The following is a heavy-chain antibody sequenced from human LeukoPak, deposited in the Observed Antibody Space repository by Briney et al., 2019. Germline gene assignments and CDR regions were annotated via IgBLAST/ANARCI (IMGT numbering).Heavy chain of an antibody. CDR3: ARSGDGSGFFDY. CDR2: ISSSSSYI. D-gene: IGHD3-10*01. J-gene: IGHJ4*02. CDR1: GFSFSSYS. Sequence: PGGALRLSCAASGFSFSSYSKNWVREAPGKGLQWVSSISSSSSYIYYADAVKGRFTISRNNAKNSLYLQMNSLTAEDTAVYYCARSGDGSGFFDYWGQGTLVTVSS. V-gene: IGHV3-21*01.